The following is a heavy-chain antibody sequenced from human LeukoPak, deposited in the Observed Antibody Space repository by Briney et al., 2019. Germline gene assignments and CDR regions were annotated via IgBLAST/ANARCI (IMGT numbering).Heavy chain of an antibody. J-gene: IGHJ4*02. Sequence: GGSLRLSCATSGFTSSSNWMSWVRHVPGKGLEWVSSISSSSSYIYYADSVKGRFTISRDNAKNSLYLQMNSLRAEDTAVYYCARVSMVPDYWGQGTLVTVSS. V-gene: IGHV3-21*01. CDR2: ISSSSSYI. D-gene: IGHD2-8*01. CDR1: GFTSSSNW. CDR3: ARVSMVPDY.